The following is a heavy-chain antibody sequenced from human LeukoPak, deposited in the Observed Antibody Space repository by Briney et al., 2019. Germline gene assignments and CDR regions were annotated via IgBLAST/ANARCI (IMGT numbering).Heavy chain of an antibody. CDR3: ARYLSTSLPGGFDY. V-gene: IGHV3-21*01. CDR2: ISSISHYI. Sequence: PGGSLRLSCAASGFTFSTYSMNWVRQAPGKGLEWVSTISSISHYIYYADSVKGRFTISRDNARNSLYLQMNSLRVEDTAVYYCARYLSTSLPGGFDYWGQGTLVTVSS. D-gene: IGHD2-2*01. CDR1: GFTFSTYS. J-gene: IGHJ4*02.